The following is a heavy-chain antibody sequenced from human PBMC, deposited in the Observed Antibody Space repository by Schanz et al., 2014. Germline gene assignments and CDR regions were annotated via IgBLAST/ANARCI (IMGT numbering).Heavy chain of an antibody. CDR1: GFAFSSHW. D-gene: IGHD2-2*01. V-gene: IGHV3-74*02. J-gene: IGHJ5*02. Sequence: EVHLVESGGGLVQPGGSLRLSCAASGFAFSSHWMHWVRQDPGKGLVWVARINSVGSNTDYADSVTGRFTISRDNAKNTLYLQMNTLRAEDTAVYYCARAGYDADNWFDPWGQGTLXTVSS. CDR2: INSVGSNT. CDR3: ARAGYDADNWFDP.